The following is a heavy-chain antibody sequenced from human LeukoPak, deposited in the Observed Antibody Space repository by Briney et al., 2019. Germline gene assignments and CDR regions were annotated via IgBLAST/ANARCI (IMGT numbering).Heavy chain of an antibody. CDR3: ARDQWYYDSSGYSWDAFDI. J-gene: IGHJ3*02. CDR2: ISSSSSYI. V-gene: IGHV3-21*01. CDR1: GFTFSSYS. Sequence: PGGSLRLSCAASGFTFSSYSMNWVRQAPGKGLEWVSSISSSSSYIYYADSVKGRFSISRDNAKNSLFLQMNGLRAEDTAAYYCARDQWYYDSSGYSWDAFDIWGQGTMVTVSS. D-gene: IGHD3-22*01.